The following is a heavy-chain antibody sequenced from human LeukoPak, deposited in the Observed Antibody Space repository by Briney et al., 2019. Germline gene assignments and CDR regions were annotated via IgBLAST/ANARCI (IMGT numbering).Heavy chain of an antibody. J-gene: IGHJ6*02. CDR1: GFSFNNFA. CDR2: ISGSGGST. CDR3: AKILDCSGGSCYRSLYYYYYGMDV. D-gene: IGHD2-15*01. V-gene: IGHV3-23*01. Sequence: GGSLRLSCAAPGFSFNNFAMSWVRQAPGKGLEWVSAISGSGGSTYYADSVKGRFTISRDNSKNTLYLQTNSLRAEDTAVYYCAKILDCSGGSCYRSLYYYYYGMDVWGQGTTVTVSS.